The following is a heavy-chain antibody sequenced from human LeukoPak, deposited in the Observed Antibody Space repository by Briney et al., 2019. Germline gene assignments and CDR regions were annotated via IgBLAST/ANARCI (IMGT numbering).Heavy chain of an antibody. J-gene: IGHJ4*02. D-gene: IGHD6-19*01. CDR1: GGSISSYY. CDR3: ARVRIAVADYYFDY. Sequence: SETLSLTCTVSGGSISSYYWSWIRQPPGRGLEWIGYIYYSGSTNYNPSLKSRVTISVDTSKNQFSLKLSSVTAADTAVYYCARVRIAVADYYFDYWGQGTLVTVSS. V-gene: IGHV4-59*01. CDR2: IYYSGST.